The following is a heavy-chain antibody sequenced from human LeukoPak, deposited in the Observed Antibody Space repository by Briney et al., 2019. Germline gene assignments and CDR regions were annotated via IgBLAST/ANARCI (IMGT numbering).Heavy chain of an antibody. J-gene: IGHJ4*02. CDR1: GFTFSSYA. CDR3: AKPLGGSYLFDR. Sequence: GGSLRLSCAASGFTFSSYAMTWVRRAPGKGLEWVSTIEVGGAITHYAASVRGRFTISRDTSKKILYLQMDSLRPEDTAVYYCAKPLGGSYLFDRWGQGTLVTVSS. D-gene: IGHD1-26*01. CDR2: IEVGGAIT. V-gene: IGHV3-23*01.